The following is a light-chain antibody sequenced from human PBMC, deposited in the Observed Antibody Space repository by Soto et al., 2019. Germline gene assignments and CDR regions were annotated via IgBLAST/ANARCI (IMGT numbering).Light chain of an antibody. CDR2: EDI. CDR3: WSYAGTVTYVV. Sequence: QSALTQPASVSGSPGQSITISCTGTSSDVGGYNLVSWYQRHPGKAPKLMIYEDIKWPLGVSSRFSGSKSGNTASLTISGLQAEDEADYYCWSYAGTVTYVVFGGGTKLTVL. V-gene: IGLV2-23*01. J-gene: IGLJ2*01. CDR1: SSDVGGYNL.